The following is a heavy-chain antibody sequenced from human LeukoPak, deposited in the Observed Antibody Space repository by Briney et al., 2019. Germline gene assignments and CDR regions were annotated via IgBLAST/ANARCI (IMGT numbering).Heavy chain of an antibody. Sequence: GASVEVSCKASGGTFSSYAISWVRQAPGQGLEWMGGIIPIFGTANYAQKFQGRVTITTDESTSTAYMELSSLRSEDTAVYYCAWGSSPYYYYMDVWGKGTTVTVSS. V-gene: IGHV1-69*05. J-gene: IGHJ6*03. D-gene: IGHD6-6*01. CDR1: GGTFSSYA. CDR3: AWGSSPYYYYMDV. CDR2: IIPIFGTA.